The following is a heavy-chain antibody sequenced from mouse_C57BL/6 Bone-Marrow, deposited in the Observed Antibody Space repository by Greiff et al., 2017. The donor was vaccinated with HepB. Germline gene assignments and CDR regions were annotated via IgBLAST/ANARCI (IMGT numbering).Heavy chain of an antibody. CDR2: IDPETGGT. V-gene: IGHV1-15*01. CDR1: GYTFTDYE. CDR3: TRYYYGSSKGFAY. Sequence: QVQLQQSGAELVRPGASVTLSCKASGYTFTDYEMHWVKQTPVHGLEWMGAIDPETGGTAYNQKFKGKAILTADKSSSTAYMELRSLTSEDSAVYYCTRYYYGSSKGFAYWGQGTLVTVSA. D-gene: IGHD1-1*01. J-gene: IGHJ3*01.